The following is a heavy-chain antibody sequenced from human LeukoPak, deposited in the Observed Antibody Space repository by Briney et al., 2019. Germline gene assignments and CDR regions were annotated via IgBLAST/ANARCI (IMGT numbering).Heavy chain of an antibody. J-gene: IGHJ4*02. D-gene: IGHD6-13*01. CDR2: ISSSSSYI. CDR3: ARDEGSSSWYGALDY. Sequence: KTGGSLRLSCAASGFTFSTYSMYWVRQAPGKGLEWVSSISSSSSYIYYADSVKGRFTISRDNAKNSLYLQMNSLRAEDTAVYYCARDEGSSSWYGALDYWGQGTLVTVSS. V-gene: IGHV3-21*01. CDR1: GFTFSTYS.